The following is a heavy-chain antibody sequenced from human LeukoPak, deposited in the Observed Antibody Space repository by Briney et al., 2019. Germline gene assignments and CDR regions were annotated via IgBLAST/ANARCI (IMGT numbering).Heavy chain of an antibody. CDR2: IYYSGST. Sequence: PSETLSLTCTVTGGSISSSSYYWGWIRQPPGKGLEWIGSIYYSGSTYYNPSLKSRVTISVDTSKNQFSLKLSSVTAADTAVYYCARVLPGYSYGDDAFDIWGQGTMVTVSS. J-gene: IGHJ3*02. V-gene: IGHV4-39*07. CDR1: GGSISSSSYY. CDR3: ARVLPGYSYGDDAFDI. D-gene: IGHD5-18*01.